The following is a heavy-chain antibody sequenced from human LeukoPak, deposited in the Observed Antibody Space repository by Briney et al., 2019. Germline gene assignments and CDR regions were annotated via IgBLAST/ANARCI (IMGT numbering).Heavy chain of an antibody. J-gene: IGHJ4*02. CDR1: GFTFSSYW. V-gene: IGHV3-74*01. CDR2: INSDGSRT. D-gene: IGHD6-13*01. Sequence: GGSLRLSCAASGFTFSSYWMHWVRQAPGKGLVWVSRINSDGSRTSYADSVKGRFTISRDNAKNTLHLQMNSLRAEDTAVYYCARGGYSSSWYPHPLYWGQGTLVTVSS. CDR3: ARGGYSSSWYPHPLY.